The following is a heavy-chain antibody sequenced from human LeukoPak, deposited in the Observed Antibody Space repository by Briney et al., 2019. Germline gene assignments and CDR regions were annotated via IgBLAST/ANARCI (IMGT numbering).Heavy chain of an antibody. CDR3: ARSIAAAGDDAFDI. CDR2: IYYSGST. CDR1: GGSISSYY. D-gene: IGHD6-13*01. V-gene: IGHV4-59*01. J-gene: IGHJ3*02. Sequence: SETLSLTCTVSGGSISSYYWSWIGQPPGKGLEWIGYIYYSGSTNYNPSLKSRVTISVDTSKNQFSLKLSSVTAADTAVYYCARSIAAAGDDAFDIWGQGTMVTVSS.